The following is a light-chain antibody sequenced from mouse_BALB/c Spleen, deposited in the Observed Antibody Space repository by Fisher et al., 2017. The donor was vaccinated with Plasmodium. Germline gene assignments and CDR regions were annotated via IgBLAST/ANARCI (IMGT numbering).Light chain of an antibody. Sequence: PGDSVSLSCRASQSISNHLHWYQQKSHESPRHLIKYSSQSISGIPSRFSGSGSGTDFTLSINSVETEDFGIYFCQQSNSWPLTFGAGTKLERK. J-gene: IGKJ5*01. CDR2: YSS. CDR3: QQSNSWPLT. V-gene: IGKV5-43*01. CDR1: QSISNH.